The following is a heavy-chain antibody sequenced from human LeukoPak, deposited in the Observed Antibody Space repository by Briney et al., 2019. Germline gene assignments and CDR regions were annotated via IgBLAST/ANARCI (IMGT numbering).Heavy chain of an antibody. D-gene: IGHD3-22*01. CDR3: AVITDPYAFDI. V-gene: IGHV1-3*01. CDR1: GYTFTSYA. J-gene: IGHJ3*02. CDR2: INAGNGNT. Sequence: EASVKVSCKASGYTFTSYAMHWVRQAPGQRGEWMGWINAGNGNTKYSQKFQGRVTITRDTSASTAYMELSSLRSEDTAVYYCAVITDPYAFDIWGQGTMVTVSS.